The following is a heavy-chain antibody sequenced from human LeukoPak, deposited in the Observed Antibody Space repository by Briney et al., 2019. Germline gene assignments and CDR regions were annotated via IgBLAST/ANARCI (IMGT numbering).Heavy chain of an antibody. CDR2: MNPNSGAT. D-gene: IGHD1-1*01. CDR1: GYTFTSYY. V-gene: IGHV1-2*02. J-gene: IGHJ4*02. CDR3: ARDPTNWIDY. Sequence: GASVKVSCKASGYTFTSYYMHRVRQAPGQGLEWMRWMNPNSGATNYAQKFQGRVTMTRDTSSSTAYMELSWLTSDDTAVYYCARDPTNWIDYWGQGTLVTVSS.